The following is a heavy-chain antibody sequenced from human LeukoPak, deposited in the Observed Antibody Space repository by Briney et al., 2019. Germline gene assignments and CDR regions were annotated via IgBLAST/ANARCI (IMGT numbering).Heavy chain of an antibody. CDR2: IYTGGST. CDR3: ARQGRNNYYYYYYMDV. Sequence: SETLSLTCTVSGGSISSYYWSWIRQPPGKGLEWIGYIYTGGSTNYNPSLKSRVTISVDTSKNQFSLKLSSVTAADTAVYYCARQGRNNYYYYYYMDVWGKGTTVTVSS. CDR1: GGSISSYY. J-gene: IGHJ6*03. V-gene: IGHV4-4*09.